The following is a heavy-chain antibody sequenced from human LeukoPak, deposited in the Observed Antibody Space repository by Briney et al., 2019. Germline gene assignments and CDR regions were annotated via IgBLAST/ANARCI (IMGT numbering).Heavy chain of an antibody. J-gene: IGHJ4*02. CDR3: ATASNYYDTHFDY. CDR2: FDPEDGET. D-gene: IGHD3-22*01. V-gene: IGHV1-24*01. CDR1: GYTLTELS. Sequence: ASVKVSCKVSGYTLTELSMHWVRQAPGKGLEWMGGFDPEDGETIYAQKFQGRVTMTEDTSTDTAYTELSSLRSEDTAVYYCATASNYYDTHFDYWGQGTLVTVSS.